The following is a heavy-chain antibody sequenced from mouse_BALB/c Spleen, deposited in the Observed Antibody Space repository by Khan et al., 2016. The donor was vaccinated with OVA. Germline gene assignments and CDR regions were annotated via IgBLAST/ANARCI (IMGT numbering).Heavy chain of an antibody. Sequence: QVQLKESGPGLVAPSQSLSITCTVSGFSLTSNGVSWVRQPPGKGLEWLGVIWGDGSINYHSVLKSRLSISKDNSKSQVFLKLNSRQTDDTATYYCAKVRVFDFDYWGQGTTLTVSS. CDR3: AKVRVFDFDY. CDR2: IWGDGSI. V-gene: IGHV2-3*01. J-gene: IGHJ2*01. CDR1: GFSLTSNG.